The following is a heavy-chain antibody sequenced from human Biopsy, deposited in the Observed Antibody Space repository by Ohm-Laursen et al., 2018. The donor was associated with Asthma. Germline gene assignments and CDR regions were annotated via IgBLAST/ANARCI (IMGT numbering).Heavy chain of an antibody. CDR2: INPNSGST. V-gene: IGHV1-2*06. CDR1: GYTFIGSH. J-gene: IGHJ5*02. CDR3: ARGQRSSGDWWFDP. Sequence: ASVSASCKPSGYTFIGSHIHWMRQAPGPGLGWMGRINPNSGSTNNAQKFQGRVTMTRDRSISTAYMEVSRLRSDATAVYYLARGQRSSGDWWFDPWGQGTLVTVSS. D-gene: IGHD3/OR15-3a*01.